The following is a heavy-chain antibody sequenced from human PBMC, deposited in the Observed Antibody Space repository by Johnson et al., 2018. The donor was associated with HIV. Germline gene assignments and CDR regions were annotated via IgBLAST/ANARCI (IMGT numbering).Heavy chain of an antibody. V-gene: IGHV3-20*04. D-gene: IGHD6-19*01. CDR3: AKDCSSGWWRITKSDAFDI. CDR2: IDWTGANA. CDR1: GFMFDDYA. Sequence: MLLVESGGGVERPGESLRLSCVGSGFMFDDYAMSWVRQVPGKGLEWVSGIDWTGANAGYADSVKGRFTISRDNSKNTPYLQMNSLRAEDTAVYYCAKDCSSGWWRITKSDAFDIWGQGTMVTVSS. J-gene: IGHJ3*02.